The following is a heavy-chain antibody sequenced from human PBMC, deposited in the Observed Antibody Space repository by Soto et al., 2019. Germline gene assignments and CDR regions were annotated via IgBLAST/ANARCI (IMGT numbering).Heavy chain of an antibody. CDR1: GGSFSGYY. V-gene: IGHV4-34*01. CDR2: INHSGST. D-gene: IGHD2-2*02. J-gene: IGHJ5*02. CDR3: ARGAVVPAAIGYWFDP. Sequence: SETLSLTCAVYGGSFSGYYWSWIRQPPGKGLEWIGEINHSGSTNYNPSLKSRVTISVDTSKNQFSLKLSSVTAADTAVYYCARGAVVPAAIGYWFDPWGQGTLVTVSS.